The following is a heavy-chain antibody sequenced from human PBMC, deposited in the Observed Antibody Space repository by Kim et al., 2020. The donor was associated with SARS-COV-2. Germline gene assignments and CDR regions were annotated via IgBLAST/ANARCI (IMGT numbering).Heavy chain of an antibody. CDR2: IYSGGST. Sequence: GGSLRLSCAASGFTVSSNYMSWVRQAPGKWLEWVSVIYSGGSTYYADSVKGRFTISRDNSKNTLYLQMNSLRAEDTAVYYRARAGFESGAAFDIWGQGTMVTVSS. J-gene: IGHJ3*02. D-gene: IGHD3-10*01. V-gene: IGHV3-53*01. CDR1: GFTVSSNY. CDR3: ARAGFESGAAFDI.